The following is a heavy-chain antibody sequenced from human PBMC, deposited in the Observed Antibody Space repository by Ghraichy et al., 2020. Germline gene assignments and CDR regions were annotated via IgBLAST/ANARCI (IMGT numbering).Heavy chain of an antibody. CDR2: ISSSSSYI. V-gene: IGHV3-21*01. Sequence: GGSLRLSCAASGFTFSSYSMNWVRQAPGKGLEWVSSISSSSSYIYYADSVKGRFTISRDNAKNSLYLQMNSLRAEDTAVYYCARDRCSSTSCYTGDYYYYYGMDVWGQGTTVTVSS. D-gene: IGHD2-2*02. J-gene: IGHJ6*02. CDR3: ARDRCSSTSCYTGDYYYYYGMDV. CDR1: GFTFSSYS.